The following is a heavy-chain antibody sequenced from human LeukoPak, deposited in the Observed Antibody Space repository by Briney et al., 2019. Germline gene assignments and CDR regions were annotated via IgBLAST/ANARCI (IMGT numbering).Heavy chain of an antibody. CDR3: ARNGLREVDAFDI. J-gene: IGHJ3*02. CDR2: ISSSGTTI. CDR1: GFTFSTYE. D-gene: IGHD3/OR15-3a*01. Sequence: GGSLRLSCAAPGFTFSTYEMNWVRQAPGKGLEWVSYISSSGTTIYYADSVKGRFTISRDNAKTSLYLQMSGLRAEDTAVYYCARNGLREVDAFDIWGQGTMVTVSS. V-gene: IGHV3-48*03.